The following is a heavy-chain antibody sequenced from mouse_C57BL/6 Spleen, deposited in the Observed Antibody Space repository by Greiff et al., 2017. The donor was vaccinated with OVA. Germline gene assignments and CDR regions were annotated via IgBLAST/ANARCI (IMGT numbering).Heavy chain of an antibody. CDR3: ARKFGDGYFYFDY. D-gene: IGHD2-3*01. J-gene: IGHJ2*01. CDR1: GYTFTSYW. CDR2: IDPSDSYT. Sequence: QVQLKQPGAELVMPGASVKLSCKASGYTFTSYWMHWVKQRPGQGLEWIGEIDPSDSYTNYNQKFKGKSTLTVDKSSSTAYMQLSSLTSEDSAVYYCARKFGDGYFYFDYWGQGTTLTVSS. V-gene: IGHV1-69*01.